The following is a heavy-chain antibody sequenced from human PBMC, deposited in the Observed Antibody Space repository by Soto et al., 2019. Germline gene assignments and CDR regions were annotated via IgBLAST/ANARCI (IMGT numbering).Heavy chain of an antibody. CDR1: GYTFTSYG. CDR3: ARTVVVVVASGYYYYGMDA. Sequence: ASVKVSCKASGYTFTSYGISWVRQAPGQGLEWMGWISAYNGNTNYAQKLQGRVTMTTDTSTRTAYMEVTSLRSEDTAIYFCARTVVVVVASGYYYYGMDAWGQGTTVTVSS. CDR2: ISAYNGNT. V-gene: IGHV1-18*01. D-gene: IGHD2-15*01. J-gene: IGHJ6*02.